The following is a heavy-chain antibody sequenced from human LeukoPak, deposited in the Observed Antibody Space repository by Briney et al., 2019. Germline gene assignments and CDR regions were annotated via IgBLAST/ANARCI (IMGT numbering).Heavy chain of an antibody. Sequence: GGSLRLSCAASGFIFDSYAMSWVRQAPGKGLEWVSDISGSGGSTYYADSVKGRFTISRDNSKNTLYLQMNSLRAEDTAVYYCAKHPFGDGSGSFAWGQGTLVTVSS. CDR1: GFIFDSYA. V-gene: IGHV3-23*01. CDR2: ISGSGGST. CDR3: AKHPFGDGSGSFA. J-gene: IGHJ5*02. D-gene: IGHD3-10*01.